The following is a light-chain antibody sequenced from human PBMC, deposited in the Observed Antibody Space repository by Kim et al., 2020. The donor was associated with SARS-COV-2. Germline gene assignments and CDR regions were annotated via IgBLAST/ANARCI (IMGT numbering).Light chain of an antibody. CDR1: QSVSSN. V-gene: IGKV3-15*01. CDR2: GAS. Sequence: SRGERATLSGRASQSVSSNLAWDQQKPGQAPRLLIYGASTRATGIPARFSGSGSGTEFTLTISSLQSEDFAVYYCQQYNNWPPWTFGQGTKVEIK. J-gene: IGKJ1*01. CDR3: QQYNNWPPWT.